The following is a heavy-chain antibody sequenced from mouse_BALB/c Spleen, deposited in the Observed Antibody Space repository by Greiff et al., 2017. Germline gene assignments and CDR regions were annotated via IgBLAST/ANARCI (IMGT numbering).Heavy chain of an antibody. CDR3: AILGYWYFDV. CDR2: INPSTGYT. J-gene: IGHJ1*01. D-gene: IGHD4-1*01. CDR1: GYTFTSSW. V-gene: IGHV1-7*01. Sequence: QVQLQQSGAELAKPGASVKMSCRASGYTFTSSWRPWVNQRPGQGLEWIGYINPSTGYTEYNQKFKDKATLTADKSSSTAYMQLSSLTSEDSAVYYCAILGYWYFDVWGAGTTVTVSS.